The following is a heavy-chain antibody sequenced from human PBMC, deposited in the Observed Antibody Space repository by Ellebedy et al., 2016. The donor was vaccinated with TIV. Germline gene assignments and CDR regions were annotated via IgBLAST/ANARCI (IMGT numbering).Heavy chain of an antibody. CDR3: ARSANIVGVPLDY. J-gene: IGHJ4*02. CDR1: GFTFSSYG. V-gene: IGHV3-33*01. Sequence: GGSLRLXCAASGFTFSSYGMHWVRQAPGKGLEWVAVIWYDGNNKFYVDSVKGRFTISRDNSKNTLYLQMNSLRAEDTAVYYCARSANIVGVPLDYWGQGSLVTVSS. CDR2: IWYDGNNK. D-gene: IGHD1-26*01.